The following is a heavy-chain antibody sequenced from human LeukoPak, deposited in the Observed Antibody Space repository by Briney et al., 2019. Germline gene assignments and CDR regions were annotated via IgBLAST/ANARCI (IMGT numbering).Heavy chain of an antibody. CDR2: IYYSGST. CDR1: GGSISSGGYY. V-gene: IGHV4-31*03. CDR3: AKMTPVTSFKLLVLDS. D-gene: IGHD4-11*01. Sequence: SQTLSLTCTVSGGSISSGGYYWSWIRQHPGKGLEWIGYIYYSGSTYYNPSFKSRVTISVDTSKNQFSLKLSSVTAADTAVYYCAKMTPVTSFKLLVLDSWGPGTLVTISS. J-gene: IGHJ4*02.